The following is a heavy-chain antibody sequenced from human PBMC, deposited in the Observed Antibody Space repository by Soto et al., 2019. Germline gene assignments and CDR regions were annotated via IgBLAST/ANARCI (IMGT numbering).Heavy chain of an antibody. CDR2: INHSGST. CDR1: GGSFSGYY. V-gene: IGHV4-34*01. D-gene: IGHD3-10*01. CDR3: ARDLRVGYYFDY. J-gene: IGHJ4*02. Sequence: QVQLQQWGAGLLKPSETLSLTCAVYGGSFSGYYWSWIRQPPGKGLEWIGEINHSGSTNYNPSLKSRVTISVDTSKNQFSLKLSSVTAADTAVYYCARDLRVGYYFDYWGQGTLVTVSS.